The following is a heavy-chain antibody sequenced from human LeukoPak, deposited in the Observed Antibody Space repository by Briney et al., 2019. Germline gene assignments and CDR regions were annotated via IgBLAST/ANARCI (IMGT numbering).Heavy chain of an antibody. V-gene: IGHV3-20*04. CDR2: INWNGGST. D-gene: IGHD6-13*01. CDR1: GFTFDDYG. CDR3: ASTKPRSYSSSWYYFDY. J-gene: IGHJ4*02. Sequence: PGGSLRLSCAASGFTFDDYGMSWVRQAPGKGLEWVSDINWNGGSTGYADSVKGRFTISRDNAKNSLYLQMNSLRAEDTALYYCASTKPRSYSSSWYYFDYWGQGTLVTVSS.